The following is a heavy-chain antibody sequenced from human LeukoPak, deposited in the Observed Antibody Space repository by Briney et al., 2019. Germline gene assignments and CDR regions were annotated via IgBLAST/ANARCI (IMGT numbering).Heavy chain of an antibody. CDR3: AREAGGYSYGYVGYYMDV. D-gene: IGHD5-18*01. V-gene: IGHV4-30-4*08. CDR1: GGSISSGDYY. J-gene: IGHJ6*03. Sequence: SQTLSLTCTVSGGSISSGDYYWSWIRQPPGKGLEWIGYIYYSGSTYYNPYLKSRVTISVHTSKNQFSLKLSSVTAADTAVYYCAREAGGYSYGYVGYYMDVWGKGTTVTVSS. CDR2: IYYSGST.